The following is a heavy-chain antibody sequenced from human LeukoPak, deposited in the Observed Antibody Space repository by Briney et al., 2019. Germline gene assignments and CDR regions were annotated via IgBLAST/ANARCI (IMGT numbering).Heavy chain of an antibody. CDR2: ISHSGST. CDR1: GYSISSGYY. D-gene: IGHD3-3*02. J-gene: IGHJ4*02. V-gene: IGHV4-38-2*02. Sequence: SETLSLTCTVSGYSISSGYYWGWIRQPPGKGLKWIGSISHSGSTYYNPSLKSRVTISVDTSKNQFSLKLSSLTVADTAVYYCARLRRSRLAEFDYWGQGTLVTVSS. CDR3: ARLRRSRLAEFDY.